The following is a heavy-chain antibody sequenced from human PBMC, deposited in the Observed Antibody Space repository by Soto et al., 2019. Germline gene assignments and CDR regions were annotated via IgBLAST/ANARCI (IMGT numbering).Heavy chain of an antibody. J-gene: IGHJ3*02. D-gene: IGHD6-19*01. CDR3: AKDRLGEQWLVRGTLDAFDI. Sequence: PGGSLRLSCAASGFTFSSYAMSWVRQAPGKGLEWVSAISGSGGSTYYADSVKGRFTISRDNSKNTLYLQMNSLRAEDTAVYYCAKDRLGEQWLVRGTLDAFDIWGQGTMVTVSS. V-gene: IGHV3-23*01. CDR2: ISGSGGST. CDR1: GFTFSSYA.